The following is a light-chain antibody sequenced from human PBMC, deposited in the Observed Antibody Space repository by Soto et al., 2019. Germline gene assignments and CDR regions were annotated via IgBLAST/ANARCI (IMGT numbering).Light chain of an antibody. J-gene: IGKJ1*01. CDR3: QQTFRTPPWT. CDR2: GAS. Sequence: DIQLTRPPPPLFPQEEAEATITAGQGQKINNFLNCYRQRPGEAPELLIYGASGLRGGVSTRFSGSGSGTDFTLTISGLQPEDSATYYCQQTFRTPPWTLGQGT. V-gene: IGKV1-39*01. CDR1: QKINNF.